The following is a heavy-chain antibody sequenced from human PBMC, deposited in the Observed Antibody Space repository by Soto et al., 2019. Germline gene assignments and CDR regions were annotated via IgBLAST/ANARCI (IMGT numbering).Heavy chain of an antibody. CDR3: ARDWYYYGSGSRSYYGMDV. D-gene: IGHD3-10*01. CDR2: IYYSGST. V-gene: IGHV4-31*03. Sequence: SETLSLTCTFSGGSISSGGYYLSWIRQHPGKGLEWIGYIYYSGSTYYNPSLKSRVTISVDTSKNQFSLKLSSVTAADTAVYYCARDWYYYGSGSRSYYGMDVWGQGTTVTVSS. J-gene: IGHJ6*02. CDR1: GGSISSGGYY.